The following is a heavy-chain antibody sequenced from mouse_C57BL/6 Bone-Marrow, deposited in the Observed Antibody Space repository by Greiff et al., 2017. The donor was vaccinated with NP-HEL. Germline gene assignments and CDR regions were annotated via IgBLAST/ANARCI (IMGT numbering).Heavy chain of an antibody. CDR2: ISDGGSYT. D-gene: IGHD2-3*01. Sequence: EVNVVESGGGLVKPGGSLKLSCAASGFTFSSYAMSWVRQTPEKRLEWVATISDGGSYTYYLDNVKGRFTISRDNAKNNLYLQMSHLKSEDTAMYYCARDTPITTVARYDGYYGNYYAMDYWGQGTSVTVSS. CDR1: GFTFSSYA. V-gene: IGHV5-4*01. CDR3: ARDTPITTVARYDGYYGNYYAMDY. J-gene: IGHJ4*01.